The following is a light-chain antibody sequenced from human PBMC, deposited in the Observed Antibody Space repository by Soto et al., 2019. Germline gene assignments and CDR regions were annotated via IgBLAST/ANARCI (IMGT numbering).Light chain of an antibody. V-gene: IGKV1D-13*01. CDR2: DAS. CDR1: HGISSA. J-gene: IGKJ3*01. Sequence: AIQLTQSTSSLSASVGDRVTLTYRASHGISSALAWYQQKPGKAPKLLIYDASSLESGVPSRFSGGGSGTDFTLTISSLQPEDFATYYCQQFNNYPLFGPGTKVDI. CDR3: QQFNNYPL.